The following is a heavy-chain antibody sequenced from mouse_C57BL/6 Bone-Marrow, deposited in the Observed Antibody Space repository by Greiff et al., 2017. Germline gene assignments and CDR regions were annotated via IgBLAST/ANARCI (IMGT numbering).Heavy chain of an antibody. CDR1: GYTFTSYG. CDR2: IYPRSGNT. J-gene: IGHJ3*01. Sequence: VQLVESGAELARPGASVKLSCTASGYTFTSYGISWVKQRTGQGLEWIGEIYPRSGNTYYNEKFKGKATLTADKSSSTAYMELRSLTAEDSAVYFCARSGEYDGFAYWGQGTLVTVSA. CDR3: ARSGEYDGFAY. D-gene: IGHD2-14*01. V-gene: IGHV1-81*01.